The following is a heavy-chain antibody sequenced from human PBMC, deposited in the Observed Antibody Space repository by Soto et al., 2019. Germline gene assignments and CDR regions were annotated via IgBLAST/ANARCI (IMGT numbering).Heavy chain of an antibody. CDR2: IYYSGST. CDR1: GGSISSYY. V-gene: IGHV4-59*01. CDR3: ARVDSQGGFFDY. J-gene: IGHJ4*02. D-gene: IGHD3-16*01. Sequence: SETLSLTCTVSGGSISSYYWSWIRQPPGKGLEWIGYIYYSGSTNYNPSLKSRVTISVDTSKNQFSLKLSSVTAADTAVYYCARVDSQGGFFDYWGQGNLVTVSS.